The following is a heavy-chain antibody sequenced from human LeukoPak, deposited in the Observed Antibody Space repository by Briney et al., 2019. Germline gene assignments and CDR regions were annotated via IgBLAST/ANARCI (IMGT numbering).Heavy chain of an antibody. D-gene: IGHD3-3*01. CDR2: IKQDGSEK. CDR3: ARDRSAAYYDFWSGSPLGVEFDY. V-gene: IGHV3-7*01. CDR1: GFAFSSYW. J-gene: IGHJ4*02. Sequence: GGSLRLSCAASGFAFSSYWMSWVRQAPGKGLEWVANIKQDGSEKYYVDSVKGRFTISRDNAKNSLYLQMNSLRAEDTAVYYCARDRSAAYYDFWSGSPLGVEFDYWGQGTLVTVSS.